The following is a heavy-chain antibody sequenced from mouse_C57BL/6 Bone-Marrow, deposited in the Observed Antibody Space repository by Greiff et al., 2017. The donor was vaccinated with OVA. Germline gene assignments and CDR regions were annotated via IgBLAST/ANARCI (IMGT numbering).Heavy chain of an antibody. V-gene: IGHV1-5*01. CDR3: TRWLLRGDWFAY. CDR2: IYPGNSDT. CDR1: GYTFTSYW. J-gene: IGHJ3*01. D-gene: IGHD2-3*01. Sequence: EVQLQQSGTVLARPGASVQLSCTTSGYTFTSYWMHWVKQRPGQGLEWIGAIYPGNSDTSYNQKFKGKAKLTAVPSASTAYMELSSLTNEDSAVYYCTRWLLRGDWFAYWGQGTLVTVSA.